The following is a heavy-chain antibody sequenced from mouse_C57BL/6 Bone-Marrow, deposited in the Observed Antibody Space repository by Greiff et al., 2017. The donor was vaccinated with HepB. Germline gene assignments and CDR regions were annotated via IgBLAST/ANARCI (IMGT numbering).Heavy chain of an antibody. CDR2: ISNLAYSI. CDR3: ARRGLRRRGAMDY. V-gene: IGHV5-15*04. CDR1: GFTFSDYG. Sequence: DVMLVESGGGLVQPGGSLKLSCAASGFTFSDYGMAWVRQAPRKGPEWVAFISNLAYSIYYADTVTGRFTISRENAKNTLYLEMSSLRSEDTAMYYCARRGLRRRGAMDYWGQGTSVTVSS. J-gene: IGHJ4*01. D-gene: IGHD2-2*01.